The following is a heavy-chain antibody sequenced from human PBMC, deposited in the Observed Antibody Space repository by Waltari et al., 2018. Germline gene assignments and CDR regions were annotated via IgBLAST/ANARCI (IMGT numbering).Heavy chain of an antibody. D-gene: IGHD5-12*01. CDR3: ATYIGASVGTAAFDV. J-gene: IGHJ3*01. CDR1: GVSITSNRHY. Sequence: QLQLQESGPRLVRPSETLSLICRVSGVSITSNRHYWAWIRQSPGQRLEWIGTVSYRETTYTSPSLKSRVSVSRDTSKNQVSLILGSVTAADMAVYYCATYIGASVGTAAFDVWGQGTMVTGSS. CDR2: VSYRETT. V-gene: IGHV4-39*01.